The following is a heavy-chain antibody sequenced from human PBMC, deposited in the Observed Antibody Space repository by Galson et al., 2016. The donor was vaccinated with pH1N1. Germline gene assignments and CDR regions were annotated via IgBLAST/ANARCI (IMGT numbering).Heavy chain of an antibody. CDR3: ARDRGAGMSSNY. D-gene: IGHD5/OR15-5a*01. CDR1: GFTFSSYW. V-gene: IGHV3-7*01. CDR2: INQDGSDK. J-gene: IGHJ4*02. Sequence: SLRLSCAASGFTFSSYWMNWVRQAPGKGLEWVANINQDGSDKYYVDSVKGRFTISRDNAKNSVYLQMNSLRAEDTAVYYCARDRGAGMSSNYWGQGTLVTVSS.